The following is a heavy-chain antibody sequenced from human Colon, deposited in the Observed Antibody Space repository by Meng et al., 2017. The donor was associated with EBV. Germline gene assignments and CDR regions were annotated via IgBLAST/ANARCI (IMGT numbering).Heavy chain of an antibody. V-gene: IGHV4-34*01. J-gene: IGHJ4*02. CDR3: ATQESRDGHNPY. CDR1: GGSFSGYY. Sequence: QVQLQQWGAGLLKPSXTRSLTCAVYGGSFSGYYWSWIRQPPGKGLEWIGEMYHSGTTNYNPSLKSRVTISMGKSNNQLSLKLNSVTAADTAVYYCATQESRDGHNPYWGQGTLVTVSS. D-gene: IGHD5-24*01. CDR2: MYHSGTT.